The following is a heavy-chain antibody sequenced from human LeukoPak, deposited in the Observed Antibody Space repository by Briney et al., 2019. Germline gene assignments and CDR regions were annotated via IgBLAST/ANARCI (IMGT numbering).Heavy chain of an antibody. V-gene: IGHV4-39*01. Sequence: SETLSPTCTVSGGSISSSSYYWGWIRQPPGKGLEWIGSIYYSGSTYYNPSLKSQVTISVDTSKNQFSLKLSSVTAADTAVYYCARLSRHYDFWSGYSNDAFDIWGQGTMVTVSS. CDR3: ARLSRHYDFWSGYSNDAFDI. D-gene: IGHD3-3*01. J-gene: IGHJ3*02. CDR1: GGSISSSSYY. CDR2: IYYSGST.